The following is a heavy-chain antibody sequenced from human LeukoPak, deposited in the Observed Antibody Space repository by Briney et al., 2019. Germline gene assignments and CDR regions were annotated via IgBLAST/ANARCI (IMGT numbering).Heavy chain of an antibody. Sequence: ASVKVSCKASGYTFTAYYIQWVRQAPGQGLEWMGTIRPGDTRTTYAQKFQGRVTMTWDMSTTTGYMELSSLRSEDTAVYYCVRERSGGTYDYWGQGTLVTVSS. CDR3: VRERSGGTYDY. CDR2: IRPGDTRT. D-gene: IGHD3-16*01. CDR1: GYTFTAYY. V-gene: IGHV1-46*01. J-gene: IGHJ4*02.